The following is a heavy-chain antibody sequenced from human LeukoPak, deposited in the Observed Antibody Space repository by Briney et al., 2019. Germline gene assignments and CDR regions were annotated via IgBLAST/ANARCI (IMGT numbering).Heavy chain of an antibody. CDR1: GYTFTSYG. Sequence: GASVKVSCKASGYTFTSYGNSWVRQAPGQGLEWMGWISAYKGNTNYAQKRQGRVTMTTDTSTSTAYMELRSLRSDDTAVYYCARVSRDSSGWFSNYFDYWGQGTLVTVSS. V-gene: IGHV1-18*01. D-gene: IGHD6-19*01. CDR2: ISAYKGNT. J-gene: IGHJ4*02. CDR3: ARVSRDSSGWFSNYFDY.